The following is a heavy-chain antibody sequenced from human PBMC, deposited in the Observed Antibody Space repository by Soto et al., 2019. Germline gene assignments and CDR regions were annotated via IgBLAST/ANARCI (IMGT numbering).Heavy chain of an antibody. Sequence: QITLKESGPTLVKPTQTLTLTCTFSGFSLSTSGVGVGWIRQPPGKALEWLALIYWDDDKRYSPSLKSRLTITKDTSKNQVVLTMTNMDPVDTATYYCATLGSYRLYDAFDIWGQGTMVTVSS. J-gene: IGHJ3*02. V-gene: IGHV2-5*02. CDR2: IYWDDDK. CDR3: ATLGSYRLYDAFDI. D-gene: IGHD3-16*02. CDR1: GFSLSTSGVG.